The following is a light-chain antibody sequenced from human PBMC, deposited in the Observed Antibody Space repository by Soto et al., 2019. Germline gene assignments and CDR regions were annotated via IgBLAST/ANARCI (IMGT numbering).Light chain of an antibody. V-gene: IGLV2-14*01. J-gene: IGLJ3*02. Sequence: QSALTQPASVSGSPGQSITISCTGASSDIGDYNYVSWYQQYSGKVPKLVIYDVSHRPSGVSNRFSGSKSGNTASLTITGLQAEDEADYYCRSPKTPTSLVVFGGGTKLTVL. CDR3: RSPKTPTSLVV. CDR1: SSDIGDYNY. CDR2: DVS.